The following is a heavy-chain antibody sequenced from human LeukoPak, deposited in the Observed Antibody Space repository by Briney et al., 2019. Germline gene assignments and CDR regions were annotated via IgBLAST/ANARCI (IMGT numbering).Heavy chain of an antibody. CDR3: ARDPYYDSSRGGVEGAFDI. D-gene: IGHD3-22*01. Sequence: GGTLRLSCAASGLTFSSYGMSWVRQAPGKGLEWVSAISSSGGSTYYPDSVKGRFTISRDNSKNTLYLQMNSLRAEDTAVYYCARDPYYDSSRGGVEGAFDIWGQGTMVTVSS. V-gene: IGHV3-23*01. CDR2: ISSSGGST. J-gene: IGHJ3*02. CDR1: GLTFSSYG.